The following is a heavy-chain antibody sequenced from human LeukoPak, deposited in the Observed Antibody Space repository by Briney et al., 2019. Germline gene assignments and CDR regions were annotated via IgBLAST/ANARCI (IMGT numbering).Heavy chain of an antibody. CDR3: AKDRYGSGSYSDWFDP. CDR2: ISSSSSTI. V-gene: IGHV3-48*04. J-gene: IGHJ5*02. Sequence: GGSLRLSCAASGFTFSSYSMNWVRQAPGKGLEWVSYISSSSSTIYYADSVKGRFTISRDNAKNSLYLQMNSLRAEDTAVYYCAKDRYGSGSYSDWFDPWGQGTLVTVSS. D-gene: IGHD3-10*01. CDR1: GFTFSSYS.